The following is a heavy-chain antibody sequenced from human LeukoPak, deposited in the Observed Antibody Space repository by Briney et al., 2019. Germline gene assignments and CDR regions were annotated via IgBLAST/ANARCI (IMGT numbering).Heavy chain of an antibody. V-gene: IGHV3-48*03. CDR3: ARYSSGRPRGYYFDY. Sequence: GGSLRLSCAASGFTFSSYEMNWVRQAPGKGLEWVSYISSSGSTIYYADSVKGRFTISRDNAKNSLYLQMNSLRAEDTAVYYCARYSSGRPRGYYFDYWRQGTLVTVSP. CDR1: GFTFSSYE. D-gene: IGHD6-19*01. CDR2: ISSSGSTI. J-gene: IGHJ4*02.